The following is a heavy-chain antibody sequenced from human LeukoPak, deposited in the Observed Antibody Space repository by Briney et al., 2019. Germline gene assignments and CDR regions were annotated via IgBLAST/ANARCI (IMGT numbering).Heavy chain of an antibody. D-gene: IGHD6-19*01. CDR1: GGSISSYY. CDR3: AREPVGIAVAGTFDY. CDR2: IYTSGST. V-gene: IGHV4-4*07. Sequence: PSETLSLTCTVSGGSISSYYSSWIRQPAGKGLEWIGRIYTSGSTNYNPSLKSRVTMSVDTSKNQFSLKLSSVTAADTAVYYCAREPVGIAVAGTFDYWGQGTLVTVSS. J-gene: IGHJ4*02.